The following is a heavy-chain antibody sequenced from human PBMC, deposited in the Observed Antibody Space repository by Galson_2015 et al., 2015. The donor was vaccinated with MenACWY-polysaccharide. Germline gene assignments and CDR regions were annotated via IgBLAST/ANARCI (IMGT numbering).Heavy chain of an antibody. D-gene: IGHD6-19*01. CDR2: ITGSGGDT. CDR3: TKDHGGSGWTNDY. J-gene: IGHJ4*02. CDR1: GFTFSSYT. V-gene: IGHV3-23*01. Sequence: PLRLSCAASGFTFSSYTMRWVRPAPGKGLEWVSAITGSGGDTFYTDSVRGRFTISRDNARNTLYLQMNSLSAEDTAVYYCTKDHGGSGWTNDYWGQGTLVTVSS.